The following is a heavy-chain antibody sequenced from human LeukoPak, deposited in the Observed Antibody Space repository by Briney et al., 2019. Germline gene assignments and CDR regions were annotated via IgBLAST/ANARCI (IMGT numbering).Heavy chain of an antibody. V-gene: IGHV3-74*01. Sequence: GGSLRLSCAASGFTFSSYWMHWVRQAPGKGLVWVSRINSDGSSTSYADSVKGRFTISRDNAKNTLYLQMNSLRAEDTAVYYCAREGYCGGDCYFDLWGRGTLVTVSS. CDR3: AREGYCGGDCYFDL. CDR1: GFTFSSYW. D-gene: IGHD2-21*01. J-gene: IGHJ2*01. CDR2: INSDGSST.